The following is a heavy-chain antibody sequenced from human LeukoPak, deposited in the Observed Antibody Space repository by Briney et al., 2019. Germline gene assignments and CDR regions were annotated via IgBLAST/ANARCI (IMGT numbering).Heavy chain of an antibody. CDR3: AKDRSLYLTIFGPPDAFDI. Sequence: GGSLRLSCAASGFTFSSYGMHWVRQAPGKGLEWVAFIRYDGSNKYYADSVKGRFTISRDNSKNTLYLQMNSLRAEDTAVYYCAKDRSLYLTIFGPPDAFDIWGQGTMVTVSS. CDR1: GFTFSSYG. J-gene: IGHJ3*02. D-gene: IGHD3-3*01. CDR2: IRYDGSNK. V-gene: IGHV3-30*02.